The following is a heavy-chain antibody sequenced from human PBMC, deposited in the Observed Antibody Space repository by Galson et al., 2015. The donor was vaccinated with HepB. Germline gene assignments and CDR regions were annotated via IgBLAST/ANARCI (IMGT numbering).Heavy chain of an antibody. J-gene: IGHJ3*01. CDR2: ISYDGSNK. D-gene: IGHD2-2*01. CDR3: ARPYVVVVPAALSV. V-gene: IGHV3-30-3*01. CDR1: GFTFSSYA. Sequence: SLRLSCAASGFTFSSYAMHWVRQAPGKGLEWVAVISYDGSNKYYADSVKGRFTISRDNSKNTLYLQMNSLRAEDTAVYYCARPYVVVVPAALSVWGQGTMVTVSS.